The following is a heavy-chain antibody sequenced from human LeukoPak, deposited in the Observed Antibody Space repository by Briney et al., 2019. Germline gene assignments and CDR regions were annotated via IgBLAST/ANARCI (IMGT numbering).Heavy chain of an antibody. CDR3: ARGYSYEYYFDY. Sequence: SETLFLTCAVSGYSISSGYYWGWIRQPPGKGLEWIGSIYHSGSTYYNPSLKSRVTISVDTSKNQFSLKLSSVTAADTAVYYCARGYSYEYYFDYWGQGTLVTVSS. J-gene: IGHJ4*02. CDR2: IYHSGST. D-gene: IGHD5-18*01. V-gene: IGHV4-38-2*01. CDR1: GYSISSGYY.